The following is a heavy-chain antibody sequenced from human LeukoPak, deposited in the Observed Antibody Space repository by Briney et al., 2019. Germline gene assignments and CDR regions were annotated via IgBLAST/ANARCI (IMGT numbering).Heavy chain of an antibody. Sequence: SETLSLTCAVSGGSISSSNWWSWVRQPPGKGLEWIGEIYHSGSTNYNPSLKSRVTISVDKSKNQFSLKLTSVTAADTAVYYCARDLQYTSGWTIDYWGQGTLVTVSS. CDR3: ARDLQYTSGWTIDY. J-gene: IGHJ4*02. CDR1: GGSISSSNW. D-gene: IGHD6-19*01. CDR2: IYHSGST. V-gene: IGHV4-4*02.